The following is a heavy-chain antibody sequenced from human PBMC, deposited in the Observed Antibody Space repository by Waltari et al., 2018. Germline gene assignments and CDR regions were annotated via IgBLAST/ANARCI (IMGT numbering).Heavy chain of an antibody. CDR3: ASGYYYNYMDV. CDR1: GFIFSDHW. Sequence: EVQLVESGGDLVQPGGSLRVSCAASGFIFSDHWMHWVRQAPGKGLVWVSRIDSDGRTTTYADSVKGRFTISRDNVQNTVFLQMNSLRADDTAVYYCASGYYYNYMDVWGKGTTVTVSS. CDR2: IDSDGRTT. J-gene: IGHJ6*03. V-gene: IGHV3-74*01.